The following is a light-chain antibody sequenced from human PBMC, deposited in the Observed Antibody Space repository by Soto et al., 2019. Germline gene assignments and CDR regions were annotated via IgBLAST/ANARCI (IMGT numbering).Light chain of an antibody. CDR1: SSNIGAGYD. CDR3: QSYDSSLSVRYV. Sequence: QSVRTQPPSVSGAPGQRVTISCTGGSSNIGAGYDVHWYQQLPGTAPKLLIYGNSNRPSGVPDRFSGSKSGTSASLAITGLQAEDEADYYCQSYDSSLSVRYVFGTGTKVTVL. CDR2: GNS. J-gene: IGLJ1*01. V-gene: IGLV1-40*01.